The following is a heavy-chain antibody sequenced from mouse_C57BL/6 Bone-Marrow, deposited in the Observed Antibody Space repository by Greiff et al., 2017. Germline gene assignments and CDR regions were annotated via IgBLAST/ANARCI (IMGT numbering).Heavy chain of an antibody. V-gene: IGHV1-43*01. Sequence: EVKLMESGPELVKPGASVKISCKASGYSFTGYYMHWVKQSSEKSLEWIGEINPSSGGTSYNQKFKGKATLTVDKSSSTAYMQLKSLTSEDSAVYYCARDYYKALDYWGQGTTLTVSS. J-gene: IGHJ2*01. D-gene: IGHD2-12*01. CDR2: INPSSGGT. CDR3: ARDYYKALDY. CDR1: GYSFTGYY.